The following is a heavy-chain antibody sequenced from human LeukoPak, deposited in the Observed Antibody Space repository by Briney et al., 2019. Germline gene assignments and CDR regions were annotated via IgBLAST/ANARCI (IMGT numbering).Heavy chain of an antibody. CDR1: GFTFSSYA. Sequence: GGSLRLSCAASGFTFSSYAMSWVRQAPGKGLEWVSAISGSGGSTYYADSVKGRFTISRDNSKNTLYLQMNSLRAEDTAVYYCAKDMDYDSSGYYYEGFHDAFDIWGPGTMVTVSS. V-gene: IGHV3-23*01. D-gene: IGHD3-22*01. CDR3: AKDMDYDSSGYYYEGFHDAFDI. J-gene: IGHJ3*02. CDR2: ISGSGGST.